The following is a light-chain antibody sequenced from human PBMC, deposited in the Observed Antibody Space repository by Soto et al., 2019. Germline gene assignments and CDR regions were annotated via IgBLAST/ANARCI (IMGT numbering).Light chain of an antibody. J-gene: IGKJ5*01. CDR2: AAS. Sequence: DIQMTQSPSSLSASVGDRVTITRRASQSISSYLNWYQQKPGKAPKLLIYAASSLQSEVPSRFSGSGSGTDFTLTISSLQPEDFATYYCQQSYSTPYITFGQGTRLEIK. V-gene: IGKV1-39*01. CDR1: QSISSY. CDR3: QQSYSTPYIT.